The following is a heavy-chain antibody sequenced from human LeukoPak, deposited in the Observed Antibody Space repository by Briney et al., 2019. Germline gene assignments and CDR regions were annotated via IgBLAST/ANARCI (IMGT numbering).Heavy chain of an antibody. Sequence: ASVTVSCKASGYTFTGYYMHWVRQAPGQGLEWMGWINPNSGGTNYAQKFQGRVTMTRDTSISTAYMELSRLRSDDTAVYYCARPLGSGSYAFDIWGQGTMVTVSS. J-gene: IGHJ3*02. V-gene: IGHV1-2*02. CDR2: INPNSGGT. CDR3: ARPLGSGSYAFDI. CDR1: GYTFTGYY. D-gene: IGHD3-10*01.